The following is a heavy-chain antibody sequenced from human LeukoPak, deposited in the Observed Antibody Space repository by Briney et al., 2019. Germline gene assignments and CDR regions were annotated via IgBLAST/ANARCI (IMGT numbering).Heavy chain of an antibody. CDR2: IIPIFGIA. Sequence: GASVKVSCKASGGTFSSYAISWVRQAPGQGLEWMGRIIPIFGIANYAQKFQGRVTITADKSTSTAYMELSSLRSEDTAVYYCAREFGPNYGSGSYNSYYYGMDVWGKGTTVTVSS. D-gene: IGHD3-10*01. V-gene: IGHV1-69*04. CDR1: GGTFSSYA. CDR3: AREFGPNYGSGSYNSYYYGMDV. J-gene: IGHJ6*04.